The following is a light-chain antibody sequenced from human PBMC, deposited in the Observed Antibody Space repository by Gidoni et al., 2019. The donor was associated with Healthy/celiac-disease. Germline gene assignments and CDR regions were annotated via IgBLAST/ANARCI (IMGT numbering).Light chain of an antibody. J-gene: IGKJ5*01. CDR3: QQYYSTLPVT. V-gene: IGKV4-1*01. CDR2: WAS. CDR1: QSVLYSSNNKNY. Sequence: DIVMTQSSDSLAVSLGERATINCKSSQSVLYSSNNKNYLAWYQQKPGQPPTLLIYWASTRESGVPDRFSGSGSGTDFTLPISSLQAEDVSVYYCQQYYSTLPVTFGQGTRLEIK.